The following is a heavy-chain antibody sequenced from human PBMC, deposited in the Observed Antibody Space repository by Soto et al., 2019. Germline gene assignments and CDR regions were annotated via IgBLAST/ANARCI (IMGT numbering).Heavy chain of an antibody. CDR1: GYMFTTYD. CDR3: ARAAPYYYYSGSGADY. J-gene: IGHJ4*02. V-gene: IGHV1-8*01. D-gene: IGHD3-10*01. Sequence: QVPLVQSGAEVKKPGASVKVSCKASGYMFTTYDITWVREAAGQGLEWVGGMNPNTGHTGYAQKFQGRVTMTRDPSISTAYMELSSLRSDDTAVYHCARAAPYYYYSGSGADYWGQGTLVTVSS. CDR2: MNPNTGHT.